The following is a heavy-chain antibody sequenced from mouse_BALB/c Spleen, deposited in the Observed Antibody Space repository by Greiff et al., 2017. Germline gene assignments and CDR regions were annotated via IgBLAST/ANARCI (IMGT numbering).Heavy chain of an antibody. CDR1: GDSITSGY. CDR2: ISYSGST. J-gene: IGHJ1*01. Sequence: VQLKESGPSLVKPSQTLSLTCSVTGDSITSGYWNWIRKFPGNKLEYMGYISYSGSTYYNPSLKSRISITRDTSKNQYYLQLNSVTTEDTATYYCANYGSSLYWYFDVWGAGTTVTVSS. CDR3: ANYGSSLYWYFDV. D-gene: IGHD1-1*01. V-gene: IGHV3-8*02.